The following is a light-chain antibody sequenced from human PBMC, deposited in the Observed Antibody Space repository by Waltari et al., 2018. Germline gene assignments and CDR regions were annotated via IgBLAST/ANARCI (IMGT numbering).Light chain of an antibody. Sequence: EIVVKQSPLSLAVTPGEPVSISCKSSQSLLHNNGYNYVDWYLQKPWQSQQVLIYLGSNRASGVSDRFSGSGSGTEFTLRISRVEADDVGVYYCMQSLEGWRFGQVTKVEIK. CDR1: QSLLHNNGYNY. J-gene: IGKJ1*01. CDR2: LGS. CDR3: MQSLEGWR. V-gene: IGKV2-28*01.